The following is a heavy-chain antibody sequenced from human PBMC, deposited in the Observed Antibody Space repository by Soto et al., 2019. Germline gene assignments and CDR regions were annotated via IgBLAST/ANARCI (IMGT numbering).Heavy chain of an antibody. V-gene: IGHV2-5*02. CDR2: IYWDDDK. Sequence: QITLKESGPTLVKPTQTLTLTCTFSGFSLSTSGVGVGWIRQPPGKALEWLALIYWDDDKRYSPSLKSRLTITKDTSKNQVVLTMTSMDPVDTATYYCAHRGPMTTVTHFDYWGQGTLVTVSS. J-gene: IGHJ4*02. CDR3: AHRGPMTTVTHFDY. CDR1: GFSLSTSGVG. D-gene: IGHD4-17*01.